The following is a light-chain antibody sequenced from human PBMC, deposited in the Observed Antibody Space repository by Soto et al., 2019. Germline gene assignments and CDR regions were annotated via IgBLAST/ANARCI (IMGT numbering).Light chain of an antibody. Sequence: QSALTQPASVSGSPGQSITISCTGTSSDVGGYNYVSWYQQHPGKAPKLMIYEVSNRPSGVSNRFSGSKSGNTASLTISGLQAEDEADYYCSSYTSSSTGDYVFGTGTKVTVL. CDR2: EVS. CDR1: SSDVGGYNY. CDR3: SSYTSSSTGDYV. J-gene: IGLJ1*01. V-gene: IGLV2-14*01.